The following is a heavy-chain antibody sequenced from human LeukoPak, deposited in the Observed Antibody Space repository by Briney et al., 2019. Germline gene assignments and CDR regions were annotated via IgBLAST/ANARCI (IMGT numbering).Heavy chain of an antibody. Sequence: PSETLSLTCTVSGGSISSYYWSWIRQPPGKGLEWIGYIYYSGSTNYNPSLKSRVTISVDTSKNQFSLKLSSVTAADTAVYYCVRVGKTDRYYYYGMDVWGQGTTVTVSS. CDR1: GGSISSYY. J-gene: IGHJ6*02. V-gene: IGHV4-59*01. D-gene: IGHD1-14*01. CDR2: IYYSGST. CDR3: VRVGKTDRYYYYGMDV.